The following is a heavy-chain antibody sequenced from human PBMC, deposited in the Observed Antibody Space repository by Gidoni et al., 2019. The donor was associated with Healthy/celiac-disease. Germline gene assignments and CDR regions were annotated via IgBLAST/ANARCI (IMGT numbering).Heavy chain of an antibody. Sequence: EVQLVESGGGLVQPGGSLRLSCAASGFTFSSYSMNWVRQAPGKGLEWVSYISSSSSTIYYADSVKGRFTISRDNAKNSLYLQMNSLRDEDTAVYYCARDSDSSGYYFLFDYWGQGTLVTVSS. J-gene: IGHJ4*02. V-gene: IGHV3-48*02. CDR3: ARDSDSSGYYFLFDY. D-gene: IGHD3-22*01. CDR2: ISSSSSTI. CDR1: GFTFSSYS.